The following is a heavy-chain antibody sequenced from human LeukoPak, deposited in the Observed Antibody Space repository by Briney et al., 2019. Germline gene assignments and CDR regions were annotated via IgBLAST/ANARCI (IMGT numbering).Heavy chain of an antibody. CDR1: GGTFRTYA. CDR2: IIPIFGTG. CDR3: ARDDDYSQVWGGHWFDP. Sequence: ASVKVSCKASGGTFRTYAISWVRQAPGQGLEWMGGIIPIFGTGNYAQKFQGRVTITTDESTSTAYMELSSLRSEDTAVYYCARDDDYSQVWGGHWFDPWGQGTLVTVSS. D-gene: IGHD4-11*01. V-gene: IGHV1-69*05. J-gene: IGHJ5*02.